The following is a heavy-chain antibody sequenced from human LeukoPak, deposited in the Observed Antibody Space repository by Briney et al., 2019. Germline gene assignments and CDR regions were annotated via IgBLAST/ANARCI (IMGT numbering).Heavy chain of an antibody. CDR3: GREKPYYYYYMDV. V-gene: IGHV3-23*01. Sequence: GGSLRLSCSASGFTFSIYAMSWVRQAPGKGLEWVSAISGSGGTAYYADSVKGRFTISRDNSKNTLYLQMNSLRAEDTAVYYWGREKPYYYYYMDVWGKGPTVTVSS. CDR1: GFTFSIYA. D-gene: IGHD1-14*01. CDR2: ISGSGGTA. J-gene: IGHJ6*03.